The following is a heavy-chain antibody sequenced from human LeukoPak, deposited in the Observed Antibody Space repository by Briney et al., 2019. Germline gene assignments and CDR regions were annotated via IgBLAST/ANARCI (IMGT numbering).Heavy chain of an antibody. V-gene: IGHV3-66*01. D-gene: IGHD6-19*01. CDR1: GFTVSSNY. CDR2: IYSGGST. Sequence: PGGSLRLSCAASGFTVSSNYMSWVRQAPGKGLEWVSVIYSGGSTYYADSVKGRFTISGDNSKNTLYLQMNSLRAEDTAVYYCAREFPTPVAGYFDYWGQGTLVTVSS. CDR3: AREFPTPVAGYFDY. J-gene: IGHJ4*02.